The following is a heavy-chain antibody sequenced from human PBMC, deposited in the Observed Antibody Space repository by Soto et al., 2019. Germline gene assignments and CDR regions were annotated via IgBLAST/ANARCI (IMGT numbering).Heavy chain of an antibody. D-gene: IGHD4-17*01. Sequence: QVQLVESGGGVVQPGRSLRLSCAASGFTFSSYGMHWVRQAPGKGLEWVAVISYDGSNKYYADSVKGRFTISRDNSKNTLYLQMTSLKAEDTAVYYCAKMTTVTTSYYYGMDVWGQGTTVTVSS. J-gene: IGHJ6*02. CDR3: AKMTTVTTSYYYGMDV. CDR1: GFTFSSYG. CDR2: ISYDGSNK. V-gene: IGHV3-30*18.